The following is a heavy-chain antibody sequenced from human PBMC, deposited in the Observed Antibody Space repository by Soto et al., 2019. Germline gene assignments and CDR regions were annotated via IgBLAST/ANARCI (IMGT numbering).Heavy chain of an antibody. CDR3: AREGYYSGSESYSPPRYYGKDV. V-gene: IGHV1-18*01. J-gene: IGHJ6*02. D-gene: IGHD3-10*01. Sequence: ASVKVSCKTSGYIFHNYGISWVRQAPGQGLEWMGWISDYNGNTKYAQKFQGRVTMATDTSTRTAYMELRSLRSDDTAVYYCAREGYYSGSESYSPPRYYGKDVWGQGTTVTVSS. CDR1: GYIFHNYG. CDR2: ISDYNGNT.